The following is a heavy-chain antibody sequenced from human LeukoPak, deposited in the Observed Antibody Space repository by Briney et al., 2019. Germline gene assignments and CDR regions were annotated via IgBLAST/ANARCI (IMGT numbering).Heavy chain of an antibody. J-gene: IGHJ6*03. D-gene: IGHD1-26*01. CDR1: GFPFSDYT. Sequence: GSLRLSCAASGFPFSDYTIHWVRQAPGKRLQSVSAITSNGAYTHYADSVKGRFTISRDNSRNAVFLQMGGLRIEDMAVYYCARVKMGATVSDYYYYYMDVWGKGTTVTVSS. CDR3: ARVKMGATVSDYYYYYMDV. V-gene: IGHV3-64*02. CDR2: ITSNGAYT.